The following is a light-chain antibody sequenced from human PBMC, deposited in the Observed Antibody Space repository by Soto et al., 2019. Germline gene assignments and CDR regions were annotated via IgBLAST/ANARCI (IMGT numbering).Light chain of an antibody. CDR3: HQYKSFST. J-gene: IGKJ2*01. CDR1: QSISNW. CDR2: QAS. Sequence: DIQMTQSPSTLSASVGDRVTITCRASQSISNWLAWYQQKPGKAPRFLISQASTIESGVPSRFSGSGFGAEVTLTISNLQPADFATYYCHQYKSFSTFGQGAKLE. V-gene: IGKV1-5*03.